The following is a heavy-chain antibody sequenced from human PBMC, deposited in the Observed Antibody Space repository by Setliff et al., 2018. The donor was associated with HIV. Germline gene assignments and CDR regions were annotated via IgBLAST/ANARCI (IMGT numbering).Heavy chain of an antibody. CDR3: ARKDWTVAALEY. D-gene: IGHD1-1*01. CDR1: GTSISGGGYF. CDR2: IYATGST. V-gene: IGHV4-61*02. J-gene: IGHJ4*02. Sequence: KPSETLSLTCTVSGTSISGGGYFWSWIRQTAGKGLEWIGRIYATGSTNYNPSLKIRVTISADTSKNQVSLKLTSVTAADSAVYYCARKDWTVAALEYWGQGTLVTVSS.